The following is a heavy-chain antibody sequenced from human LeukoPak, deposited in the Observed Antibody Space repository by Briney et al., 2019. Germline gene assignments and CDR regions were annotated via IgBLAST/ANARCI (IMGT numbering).Heavy chain of an antibody. D-gene: IGHD3-22*01. Sequence: SGGSLRLSCAAPGFTVSNNYMSWVRQAPGKGLEWVSVIYSGGSTYYADSVKGRFTISRDNSKNTLYLQMDSLRAEDTAVYYCARVTYYYDSSGYSDYWGQGTLVTVSS. J-gene: IGHJ4*02. CDR2: IYSGGST. CDR3: ARVTYYYDSSGYSDY. V-gene: IGHV3-53*01. CDR1: GFTVSNNY.